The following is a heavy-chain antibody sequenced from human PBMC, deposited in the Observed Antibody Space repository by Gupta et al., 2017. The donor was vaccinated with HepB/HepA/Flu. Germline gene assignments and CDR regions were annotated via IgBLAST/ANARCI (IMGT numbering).Heavy chain of an antibody. D-gene: IGHD2-21*01. Sequence: QVQLVESGGGVVQPGTALELSCAASGFTFRTSGINWVRQDPGKGLEWVAVIKNDGNDKYYADSGKGRFTTSRDNSKNTVYLQMNSLRAEETATYYCAREASRKVIGTFDICGQGTMVTVSS. J-gene: IGHJ3*02. CDR1: GFTFRTSG. CDR2: IKNDGNDK. V-gene: IGHV3-33*01. CDR3: AREASRKVIGTFDI.